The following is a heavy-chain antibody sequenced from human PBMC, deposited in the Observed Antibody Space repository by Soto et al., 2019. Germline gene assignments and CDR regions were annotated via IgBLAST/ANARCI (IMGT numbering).Heavy chain of an antibody. Sequence: SETLSLTCTVSGGSISSGDYYWSGIRQPPGKGLEWIGYIYYSGSTYYNPSLKSRVTISVDTSKNQFSLKLSSVTAADTAVYYCARVGGSSGYYHFDYWGQGTLVTVSS. CDR1: GGSISSGDYY. CDR3: ARVGGSSGYYHFDY. CDR2: IYYSGST. V-gene: IGHV4-30-4*01. D-gene: IGHD3-22*01. J-gene: IGHJ4*02.